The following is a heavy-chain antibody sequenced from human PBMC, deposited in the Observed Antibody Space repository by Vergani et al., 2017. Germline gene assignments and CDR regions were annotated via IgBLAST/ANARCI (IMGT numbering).Heavy chain of an antibody. J-gene: IGHJ6*03. CDR3: AKQIYEFWNGYSYYYHYYMDV. V-gene: IGHV4-39*01. Sequence: QVLLQESGPGLVKPSETLSLTCTVSGGSVDSRKHYWGWIRQPPGKGLEWIWTVSYSGATYYTPSLKNRVKVSLNTSENQFSLQMSSVTAADTAVYYCAKQIYEFWNGYSYYYHYYMDVWGKGTTVTVSS. CDR1: GGSVDSRKHY. CDR2: VSYSGAT. D-gene: IGHD3/OR15-3a*01.